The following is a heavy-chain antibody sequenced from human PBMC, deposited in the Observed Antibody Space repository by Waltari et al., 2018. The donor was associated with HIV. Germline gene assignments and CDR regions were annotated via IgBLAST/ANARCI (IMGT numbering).Heavy chain of an antibody. CDR2: ISSESTNI. V-gene: IGHV3-48*02. CDR3: ARDTLNFYFGLDV. D-gene: IGHD3-9*01. J-gene: IGHJ6*02. CDR1: GFTFSQYA. Sequence: EEQLVEAGGGGVIKPGESLRLSCVGSGFTFSQYAMNWVRQAPGKGLECIVYISSESTNIQYADSVNGRFTVARDNAKESLYLQMNSLRDGDTAVYYCARDTLNFYFGLDVWGQGTTVTVSS.